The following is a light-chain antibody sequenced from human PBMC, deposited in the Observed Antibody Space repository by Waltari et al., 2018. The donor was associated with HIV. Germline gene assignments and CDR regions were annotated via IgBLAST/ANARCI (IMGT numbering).Light chain of an antibody. CDR1: QNIINY. V-gene: IGKV1-39*01. CDR3: QQGYSTPFT. Sequence: IQLTHPQSPLSASVGARVTISCRTSQNIINYLNWYQQKPGRAPTLLIDTTSSLQSGVPSRFTGSGSGTDFTLTINSLQPEDFATYYCQQGYSTPFTFGPGTKLEIK. J-gene: IGKJ2*01. CDR2: TTS.